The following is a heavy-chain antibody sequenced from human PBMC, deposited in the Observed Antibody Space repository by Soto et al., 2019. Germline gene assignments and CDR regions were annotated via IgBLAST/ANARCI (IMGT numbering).Heavy chain of an antibody. V-gene: IGHV4-38-2*01. CDR3: ARGDTAMAYGMDV. D-gene: IGHD5-18*01. J-gene: IGHJ6*02. CDR1: GYSISSGYY. CDR2: IYHSGST. Sequence: SETLSLTCAVSGYSISSGYYWGWIRQPPGKGLEWIGSIYHSGSTYYNPSLKSRVTISVDTSKNQFSLKLSSVTAADTAVYYCARGDTAMAYGMDVWGQGTTVTVSS.